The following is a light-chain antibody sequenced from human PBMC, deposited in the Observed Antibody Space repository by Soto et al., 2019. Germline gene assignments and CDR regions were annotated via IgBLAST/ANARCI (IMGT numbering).Light chain of an antibody. CDR3: QQRNNPLT. V-gene: IGKV3-11*01. Sequence: EIVLTQSPATLSLSPGERATLSCRASQSVSSSLAWYQQKPGQAPRLLIYDASNRATGIPARFSGSGSGTDFTLTISTLEPEDFAVYYCQQRNNPLTFGGGTKVEIK. CDR2: DAS. J-gene: IGKJ4*01. CDR1: QSVSSS.